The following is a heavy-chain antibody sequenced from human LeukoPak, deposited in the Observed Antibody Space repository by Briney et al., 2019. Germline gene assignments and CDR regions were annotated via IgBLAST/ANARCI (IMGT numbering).Heavy chain of an antibody. CDR2: IYYSGST. J-gene: IGHJ5*02. CDR1: GFTFSSYA. CDR3: ARDSGAGGWFDP. V-gene: IGHV4-31*02. Sequence: LRLSCAASGFTFSSYAMSWIRQHPGKGLEWIGYIYYSGSTYYNPSLKSRVTISVDTSKNQFSLKLSSVTAADTAVYYCARDSGAGGWFDPWGQGTLVTVSS. D-gene: IGHD1-26*01.